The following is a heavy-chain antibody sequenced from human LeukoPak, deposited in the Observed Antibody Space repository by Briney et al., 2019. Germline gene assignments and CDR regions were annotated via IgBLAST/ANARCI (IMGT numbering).Heavy chain of an antibody. J-gene: IGHJ4*02. CDR2: ISSSSSYI. Sequence: PGGSLRLSCAASGFTFSSYSMSWVRQAPGKGLEWVSSISSSSSYIYYADSVKGRFTISRDNAKNSLYLQMNSLRAEDTAVYYCARGPDSSGWYWVDYWGQGTLVTVSS. D-gene: IGHD6-19*01. CDR1: GFTFSSYS. CDR3: ARGPDSSGWYWVDY. V-gene: IGHV3-21*01.